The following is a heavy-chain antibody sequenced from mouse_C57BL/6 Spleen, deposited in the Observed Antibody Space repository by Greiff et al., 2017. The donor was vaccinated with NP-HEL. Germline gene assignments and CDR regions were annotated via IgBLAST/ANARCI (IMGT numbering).Heavy chain of an antibody. V-gene: IGHV3-6*01. CDR1: GYSITSGYY. CDR3: ASGVLGRYFDV. CDR2: ISYDGSN. J-gene: IGHJ1*03. D-gene: IGHD4-1*01. Sequence: EVQLQESGPGLVKPSQSLSLTCSVTGYSITSGYYWNWIRQFPGNKLEWMGYISYDGSNNYNPSLKNRISITRDTSKNQFFLKLNAVTTEDTATYYCASGVLGRYFDVWGTGTTVTVSS.